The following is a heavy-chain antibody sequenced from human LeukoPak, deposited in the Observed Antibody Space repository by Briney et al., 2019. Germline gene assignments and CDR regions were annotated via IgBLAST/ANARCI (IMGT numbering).Heavy chain of an antibody. V-gene: IGHV1-24*01. Sequence: AASVKVSCKVSGYTLTELSMHWVRQAPGKGLEWMGGFDPEDGETIYAQRFQGRVTMTEDTSTDTAYMELSSLRSEDTAVYYCATSYYDISGYYYYYMDVWGKGTTVTVSS. CDR1: GYTLTELS. CDR2: FDPEDGET. D-gene: IGHD3-9*01. J-gene: IGHJ6*03. CDR3: ATSYYDISGYYYYYMDV.